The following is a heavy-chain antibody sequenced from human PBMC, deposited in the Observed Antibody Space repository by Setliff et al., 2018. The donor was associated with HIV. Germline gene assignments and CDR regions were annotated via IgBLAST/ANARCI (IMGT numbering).Heavy chain of an antibody. Sequence: GGSLRLSCAASGFTFSNAWMNWVRQAPGKGLEWVSYISSSSTTVYYADSVKGRFTISRDNSKNTLYLQMSSLRAEDTAVYYCAKDRLEWLAPDGVDIWGLGTMVTVSS. D-gene: IGHD3-3*01. V-gene: IGHV3-48*01. CDR3: AKDRLEWLAPDGVDI. CDR1: GFTFSNAW. CDR2: ISSSSTTV. J-gene: IGHJ3*02.